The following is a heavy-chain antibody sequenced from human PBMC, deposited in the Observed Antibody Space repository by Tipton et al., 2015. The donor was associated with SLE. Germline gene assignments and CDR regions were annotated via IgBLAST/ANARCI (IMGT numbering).Heavy chain of an antibody. CDR1: GFTVSSNY. V-gene: IGHV3-66*02. Sequence: SLRLSCAASGFTVSSNYMSWVRQAPGKGLEWVSVIYSGGSTYYADSVKGRFTISRDNSKNTLYLQMNSLRAEDTAVYYCARHLSGCYGPSFDYWGQGTLVTVSS. J-gene: IGHJ4*02. D-gene: IGHD4/OR15-4a*01. CDR2: IYSGGST. CDR3: ARHLSGCYGPSFDY.